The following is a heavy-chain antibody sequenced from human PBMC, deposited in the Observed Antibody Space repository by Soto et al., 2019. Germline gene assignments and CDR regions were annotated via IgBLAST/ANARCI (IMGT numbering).Heavy chain of an antibody. J-gene: IGHJ4*02. CDR2: IYRTGST. D-gene: IGHD1-7*01. V-gene: IGHV4-4*02. CDR3: ASRDPGTSVDY. Sequence: QVQLQESGPGLVKPSGTLSLTCAVSGGSFTSNNWWTWVRQPPGQGLEWIGEIYRTGSTNYNPSLTSRVTISLDRSETQFSLKVPSLTAADTAVYYCASRDPGTSVDYWGQGTLVTVSS. CDR1: GGSFTSNNW.